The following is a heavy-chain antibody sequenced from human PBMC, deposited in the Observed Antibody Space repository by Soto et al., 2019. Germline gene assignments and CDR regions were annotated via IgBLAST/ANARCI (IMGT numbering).Heavy chain of an antibody. CDR1: GYTFTNFG. D-gene: IGHD6-13*01. CDR3: AREPPRATAGLNYFDP. V-gene: IGHV1-18*01. Sequence: QVQLVQSGTEVKKPGASVKVSCKTSGYTFTNFGISWVRQAPGQGLEWMGWISAFNGHTHHAQKFQGRVTLTTDTPTTTAFLELRSLGSDDTAVYYCAREPPRATAGLNYFDPWGQGTLVSVSS. J-gene: IGHJ5*02. CDR2: ISAFNGHT.